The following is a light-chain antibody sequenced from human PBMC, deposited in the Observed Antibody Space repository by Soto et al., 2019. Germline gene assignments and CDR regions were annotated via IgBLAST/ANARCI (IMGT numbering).Light chain of an antibody. J-gene: IGKJ1*01. CDR1: QSVSFTY. V-gene: IGKV3-20*01. Sequence: EIVLTQSPGTLSLSPGDRATLSCRASQSVSFTYLAWYQQKPGQPPRLLISGASRRATCIPDRFSGSGSGTDFTLTISRLEPEDFAVYYCQQYGSSPETFGQGTKVEIK. CDR3: QQYGSSPET. CDR2: GAS.